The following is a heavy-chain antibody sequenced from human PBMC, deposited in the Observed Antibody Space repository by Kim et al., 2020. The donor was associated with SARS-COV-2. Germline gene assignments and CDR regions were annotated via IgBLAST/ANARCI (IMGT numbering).Heavy chain of an antibody. CDR2: INHSGST. Sequence: SETLSLTCAVYGGSFSGYYWSWIRQPPGKGLEWIGEINHSGSTNYNPSLKSRVTISVDTSKNQFSLKLSSVTAADTAVYYCAIYSNYVVSVFDYWGQGTLVTVSS. V-gene: IGHV4-34*01. CDR3: AIYSNYVVSVFDY. J-gene: IGHJ4*02. CDR1: GGSFSGYY. D-gene: IGHD4-4*01.